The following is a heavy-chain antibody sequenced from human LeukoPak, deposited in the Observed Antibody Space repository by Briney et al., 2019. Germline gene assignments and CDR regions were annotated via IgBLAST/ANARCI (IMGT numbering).Heavy chain of an antibody. Sequence: PGGSLRLSCAASGFTFDDYAMHWVRRAPGRGLEWVSGISWNSGSIGYADSVKGRFTISRDNAKNSLYLQMNSLRAEHTALYSCAKDRQADILILQGLGYWGQGTLVTVSS. V-gene: IGHV3-9*01. J-gene: IGHJ4*02. CDR2: ISWNSGSI. CDR3: AKDRQADILILQGLGY. CDR1: GFTFDDYA. D-gene: IGHD3-9*01.